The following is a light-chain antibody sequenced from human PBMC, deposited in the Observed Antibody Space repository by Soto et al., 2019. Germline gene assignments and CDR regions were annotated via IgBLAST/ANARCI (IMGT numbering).Light chain of an antibody. V-gene: IGKV3-11*01. J-gene: IGKJ1*01. CDR3: RQRGNWPWT. CDR1: QSVSSY. Sequence: EIVLTQSPSTLSFSTGERVTVSCTASQSVSSYLSWYQQKHGQAPRLLIFDASNRASGAPARFSGSGSGTAVTYIISMVDPEDSEVYYCRQRGNWPWTFGQGTTVEIK. CDR2: DAS.